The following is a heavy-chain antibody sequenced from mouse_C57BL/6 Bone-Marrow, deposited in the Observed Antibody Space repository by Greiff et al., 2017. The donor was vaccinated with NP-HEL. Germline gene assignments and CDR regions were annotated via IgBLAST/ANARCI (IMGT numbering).Heavy chain of an antibody. V-gene: IGHV1-15*01. CDR1: GYTFTDYE. CDR2: IDPETGGP. CDR3: TRGDGNYRYFEV. Sequence: VQLQQSGAELVRPGASVTLSCKASGYTFTDYEMHRVQQTPVPGLAWIGAIDPETGGPAYNQKFKGKAILTADKSSSTAYMELRSRTSEDSAVYYCTRGDGNYRYFEVWGTGTTVTVSS. J-gene: IGHJ1*03. D-gene: IGHD2-1*01.